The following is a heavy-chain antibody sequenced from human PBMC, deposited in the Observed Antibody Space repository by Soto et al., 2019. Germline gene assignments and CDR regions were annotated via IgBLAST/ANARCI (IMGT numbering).Heavy chain of an antibody. D-gene: IGHD3-3*01. CDR2: VKSKADGGKA. V-gene: IGHV3-15*07. CDR1: GFSITNTW. CDR3: NSYPDFWGGHTPL. J-gene: IGHJ4*02. Sequence: EVQLVESGGGLVQPGGSLRLSCAASGFSITNTWMHWVRQAPGKGLEWGGRVKSKADGGKADYAAPVKGRFTVSRDDSKNTQYLKMNSLKMEDTAVYYCNSYPDFWGGHTPLWGQGTLVTVSS.